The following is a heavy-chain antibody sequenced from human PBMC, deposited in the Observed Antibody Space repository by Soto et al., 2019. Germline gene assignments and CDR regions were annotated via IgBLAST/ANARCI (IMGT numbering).Heavy chain of an antibody. V-gene: IGHV3-23*01. D-gene: IGHD2-2*01. J-gene: IGHJ4*02. Sequence: EVQLLESGGGLVQPGGSLRLSCAASGFSFSNYAMTWVRQAPGKGLEWVSTISDNGGSTYYADSVKGRFTIARDNSKKTLDLQMNSLRAEDTAVYYCAKGLVPAAKTSLNDYWGQGTLVTVSS. CDR2: ISDNGGST. CDR3: AKGLVPAAKTSLNDY. CDR1: GFSFSNYA.